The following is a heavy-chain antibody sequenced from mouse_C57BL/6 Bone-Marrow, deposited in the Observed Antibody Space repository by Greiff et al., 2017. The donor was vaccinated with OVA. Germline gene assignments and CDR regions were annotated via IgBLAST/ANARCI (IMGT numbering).Heavy chain of an antibody. D-gene: IGHD3-2*02. V-gene: IGHV10-1*01. Sequence: EVQLQESGGGLVQPKGSLKLSCAASGFSFNTYAMNWVRQAPGKGLEWVARIRSKSNNYATYYADSVKDRFTISRDDSESMLYLQMNNLKTEDTAMYYCVRQKLRLRKPYYYAMDYWGQGTSVTVSS. CDR1: GFSFNTYA. CDR3: VRQKLRLRKPYYYAMDY. CDR2: IRSKSNNYAT. J-gene: IGHJ4*01.